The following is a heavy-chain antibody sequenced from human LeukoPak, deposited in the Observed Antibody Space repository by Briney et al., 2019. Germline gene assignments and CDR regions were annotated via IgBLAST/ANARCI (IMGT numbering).Heavy chain of an antibody. CDR2: INSDGSTI. CDR1: GFTVSSYW. D-gene: IGHD2-2*01. V-gene: IGHV3-74*01. Sequence: PGGSLRLSCGASGFTVSSYWMHWVRQAPGKGLVWVSRINSDGSTISYADSVKGRFTISRDNAKNSLYMQMNSLRAEDTAVCYCGLYSSSQTAMDVWGQGTAVTVSS. CDR3: GLYSSSQTAMDV. J-gene: IGHJ6*02.